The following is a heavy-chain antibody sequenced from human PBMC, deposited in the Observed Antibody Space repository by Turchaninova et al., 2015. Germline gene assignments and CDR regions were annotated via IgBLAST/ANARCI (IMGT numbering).Heavy chain of an antibody. J-gene: IGHJ4*02. CDR2: IKAKAFGGAA. Sequence: GGGLVQPGRSLRLSCTTSGFNFGGFAMSWVRQAPWKGLEWVGQIKAKAFGGAAYYAPSVQGRFTISRDDSTSTAYLQMNDLKTEDTAVYYCNGGSTTPYWGQGTLVTVSS. CDR3: NGGSTTPY. D-gene: IGHD5/OR15-5a*01. V-gene: IGHV3-49*04. CDR1: GFNFGGFA.